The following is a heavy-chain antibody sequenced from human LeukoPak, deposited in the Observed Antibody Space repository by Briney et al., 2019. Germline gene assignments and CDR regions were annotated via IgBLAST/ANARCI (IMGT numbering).Heavy chain of an antibody. CDR3: ARGQAFDI. V-gene: IGHV4-34*01. CDR1: GFTFSSYA. CDR2: INHSGST. Sequence: GPLRLSCAASGFTFSSYAMSWIRQPPGKGLEWIGEINHSGSTNYNPSLKSRVTISVDTSKNQFSLKLSSVTAADTAVYYCARGQAFDIWGQGTMVTVSS. J-gene: IGHJ3*02.